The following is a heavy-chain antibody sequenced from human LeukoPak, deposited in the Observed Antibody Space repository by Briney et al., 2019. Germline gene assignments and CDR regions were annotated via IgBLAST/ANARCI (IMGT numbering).Heavy chain of an antibody. CDR3: ARQGSGSARD. CDR2: IYYSGST. D-gene: IGHD6-19*01. J-gene: IGHJ4*02. Sequence: SETLSLTCTVSGGSISSSSYYWGWIRQPPGKGLEWIGYIYYSGSTNYNPSLKSRVTISVDTSKNQFSLKLSSVTAADTAVYYCARQGSGSARDWGQGTLVTVSS. V-gene: IGHV4-61*05. CDR1: GGSISSSSYY.